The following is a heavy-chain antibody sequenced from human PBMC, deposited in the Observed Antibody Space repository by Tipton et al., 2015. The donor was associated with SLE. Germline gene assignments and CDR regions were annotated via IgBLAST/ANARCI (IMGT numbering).Heavy chain of an antibody. CDR1: GGSFSGYY. V-gene: IGHV4-34*01. CDR3: AMGQWEPALAF. Sequence: LRLSCAVYGGSFSGYYSTWLRQSPGKGLEWIGEVSHTGSANYNPSLKSRVTISVDTSRNQFSLKLNTVTAADTAVYFCAMGQWEPALAFWGQGTLVTVSS. J-gene: IGHJ4*02. CDR2: VSHTGSA. D-gene: IGHD1-26*01.